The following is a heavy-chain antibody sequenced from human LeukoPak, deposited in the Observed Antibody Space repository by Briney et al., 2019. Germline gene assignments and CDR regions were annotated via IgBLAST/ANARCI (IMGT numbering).Heavy chain of an antibody. CDR3: ARDPVGAIGYGMDV. J-gene: IGHJ6*02. Sequence: PGGSQRLSCAASGFTVSSNYMSWVRQAPGKGLEWVSVIYSGGTTYYAVSVKGRFTISRDTSKNTLYLQMKSLRAEDTAVYYCARDPVGAIGYGMDVWGQGTTVTVSS. D-gene: IGHD1-26*01. CDR1: GFTVSSNY. CDR2: IYSGGTT. V-gene: IGHV3-66*01.